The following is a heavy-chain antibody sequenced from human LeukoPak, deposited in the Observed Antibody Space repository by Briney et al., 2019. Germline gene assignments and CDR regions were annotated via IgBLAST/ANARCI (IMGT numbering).Heavy chain of an antibody. CDR2: IIPIFGTA. Sequence: ASVKVSCKASGGTFSSYAISWVRQAPGQGLEWMGGIIPIFGTASYAQKFQGRVTMTRDTSTSTVYMELSSLRSEDTAVYYCAAYCSSTSCYKGGWFDPWGQGTLVTVSS. D-gene: IGHD2-2*02. CDR1: GGTFSSYA. CDR3: AAYCSSTSCYKGGWFDP. V-gene: IGHV1-69*05. J-gene: IGHJ5*02.